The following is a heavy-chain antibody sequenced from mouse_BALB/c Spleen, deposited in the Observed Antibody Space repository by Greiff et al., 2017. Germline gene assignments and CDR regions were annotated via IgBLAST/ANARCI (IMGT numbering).Heavy chain of an antibody. Sequence: ESGPGLVAPSQSLSITCTVSGFSLTSYGVHWVRQPPGKGLEWLEVIWAGGSTNYNSALMSRLSISKDNSKSQVFLKMNSLQTDDTAMYYCARDDYYGSSSMDYWGQGTSVTVSS. CDR3: ARDDYYGSSSMDY. V-gene: IGHV2-9*02. D-gene: IGHD1-1*01. CDR1: GFSLTSYG. CDR2: IWAGGST. J-gene: IGHJ4*01.